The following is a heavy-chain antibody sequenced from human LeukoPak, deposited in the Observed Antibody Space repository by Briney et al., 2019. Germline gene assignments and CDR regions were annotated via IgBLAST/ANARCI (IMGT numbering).Heavy chain of an antibody. D-gene: IGHD6-6*01. CDR1: GFTFSSYS. CDR2: ISSSSSYI. CDR3: ARDDWEYSSSPGYSQH. V-gene: IGHV3-21*01. J-gene: IGHJ1*01. Sequence: GGSLRLSCAASGFTFSSYSMNWVRQAPGKGLEWVSSISSSSSYIYYADSVKGRFTISRDNAKNSLYLQMNSLRAEDTAVYYCARDDWEYSSSPGYSQHWGQGTLVIVSS.